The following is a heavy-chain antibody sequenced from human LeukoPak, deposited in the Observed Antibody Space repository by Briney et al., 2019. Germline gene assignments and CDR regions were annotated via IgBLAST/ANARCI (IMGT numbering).Heavy chain of an antibody. CDR1: GLTVSSTY. D-gene: IGHD3-3*01. Sequence: LSGWSLRLSCAASGLTVSSTYMSWVRQTPGKGLEWVSVIYSGGSTYYADSVKGRFTISRDNSKNTLYLQMNSLRAEDTAVYYCARDLLEWYFDYWGQGTLVTVSS. CDR2: IYSGGST. V-gene: IGHV3-66*01. CDR3: ARDLLEWYFDY. J-gene: IGHJ4*02.